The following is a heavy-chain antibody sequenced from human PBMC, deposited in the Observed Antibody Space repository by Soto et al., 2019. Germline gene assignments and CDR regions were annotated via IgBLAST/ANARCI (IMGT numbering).Heavy chain of an antibody. D-gene: IGHD1-1*01. V-gene: IGHV3-7*04. J-gene: IGHJ6*02. CDR3: VRDAPYKWNDLDDYGMDV. CDR2: IKQDGSDK. Sequence: EVQLVESGGGLVQPGGSLRLSCLASGFTFNNYWMTWVRQAPGKGLEWVAQIKQDGSDKYYVDSVKGRFTISRDNAKNSLYLQMNSLTVEDTALYYCVRDAPYKWNDLDDYGMDVWGQGTTVTVSS. CDR1: GFTFNNYW.